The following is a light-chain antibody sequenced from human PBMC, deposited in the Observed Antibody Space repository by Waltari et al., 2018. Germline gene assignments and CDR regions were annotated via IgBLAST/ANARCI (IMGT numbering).Light chain of an antibody. CDR2: HAS. Sequence: EIVLTQSPGPLSLSPGEGATLSCRASQSVNGALAWYQQKTGQAPRLHIYHASNRATGIPDRFSGSGSGTDFSLTISRLEPEDFAVYYCQHYLRLPVTFGQGTKVEI. V-gene: IGKV3-20*01. CDR1: QSVNGA. J-gene: IGKJ1*01. CDR3: QHYLRLPVT.